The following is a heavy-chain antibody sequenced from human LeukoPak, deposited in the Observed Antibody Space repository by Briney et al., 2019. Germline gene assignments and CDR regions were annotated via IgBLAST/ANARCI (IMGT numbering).Heavy chain of an antibody. CDR1: GSTFSNHA. CDR3: ARGEEFYDSSGYRRLDS. CDR2: INSNGANT. Sequence: PGGSLRLSCAASGSTFSNHAMHWVRQAPGKALEYVAVINSNGANTFHAKSLNDRFTISRDNSKNILYLQMGSLRAEDMAVYYCARGEEFYDSSGYRRLDSWGQGTLVVVSS. J-gene: IGHJ4*02. D-gene: IGHD3-22*01. V-gene: IGHV3-64*01.